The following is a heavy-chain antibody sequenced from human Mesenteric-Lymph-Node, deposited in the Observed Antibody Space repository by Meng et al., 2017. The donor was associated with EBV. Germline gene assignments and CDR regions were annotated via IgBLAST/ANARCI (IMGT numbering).Heavy chain of an antibody. D-gene: IGHD1-26*01. CDR2: VDPEDDET. Sequence: EVQLVQSGAEVKKPGSTVKLSCKVSGYTFTDYYVHWMQQAPGKGLEWMGLVDPEDDETIYAERFQGRVTITADTSTDTAYMELSSLRSEDTAVYYCAIVRGSYLNAEYFRDWGQGTLVTVSS. CDR1: GYTFTDYY. CDR3: AIVRGSYLNAEYFRD. J-gene: IGHJ1*01. V-gene: IGHV1-69-2*01.